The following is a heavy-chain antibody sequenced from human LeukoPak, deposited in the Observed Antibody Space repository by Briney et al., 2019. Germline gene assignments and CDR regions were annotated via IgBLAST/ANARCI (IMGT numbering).Heavy chain of an antibody. Sequence: GGSLRLSCAASGFTFSSYSMNWVRQAPGKGLEWVSYISSSSSTIYYADSVKGRFTISRDNAKNSLYLQMNSPRAEDTAVYYCARDFVGFAIFGVVPTPDAFDIWGQGTMVTVSS. D-gene: IGHD3-3*01. V-gene: IGHV3-48*01. CDR2: ISSSSSTI. CDR1: GFTFSSYS. J-gene: IGHJ3*02. CDR3: ARDFVGFAIFGVVPTPDAFDI.